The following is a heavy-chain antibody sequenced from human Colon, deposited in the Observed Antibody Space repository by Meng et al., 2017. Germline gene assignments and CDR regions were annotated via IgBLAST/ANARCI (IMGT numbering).Heavy chain of an antibody. CDR1: GFTFSDSW. D-gene: IGHD3-22*01. CDR2: INRDGSSA. CDR3: ARGPTGLYSSDY. V-gene: IGHV3-74*01. Sequence: GGSPRLSCATSGFTFSDSWMHWVRQVPGKGLVWVSRINRDGSSANYADSVKGRFTISRDNAKNTVFLQMNSLRGEDTAVYYCARGPTGLYSSDYWGQGTLVTVSS. J-gene: IGHJ4*02.